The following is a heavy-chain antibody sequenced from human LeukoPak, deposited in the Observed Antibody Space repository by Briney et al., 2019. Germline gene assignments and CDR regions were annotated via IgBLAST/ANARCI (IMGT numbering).Heavy chain of an antibody. CDR3: ARGDYGDQGAFDI. CDR1: GGSISSGDYY. J-gene: IGHJ3*02. Sequence: SQTLSLTCTVSGGSISSGDYYWSWIRQHPGKGLEWIGYIYYSGNTYYNPSLKSRVIILVDTSKNQFSLKLSSVTAADTAVYYCARGDYGDQGAFDIWGQGTMVTVSS. CDR2: IYYSGNT. D-gene: IGHD4-17*01. V-gene: IGHV4-31*03.